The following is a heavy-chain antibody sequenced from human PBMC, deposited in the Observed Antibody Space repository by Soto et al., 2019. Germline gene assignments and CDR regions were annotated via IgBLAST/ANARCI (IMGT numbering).Heavy chain of an antibody. CDR3: ARHHYS. CDR2: SYYSGST. CDR1: GGSISSYY. J-gene: IGHJ4*02. V-gene: IGHV4-59*08. Sequence: QVQLQESGPGLVKPSETLSLTCTVSGGSISSYYWSWIRQPPGKGLEWIGYSYYSGSTNYNPSLKSRVTISVDTSKNQFSLKLSSVTAPDTAVYYCARHHYSLGQGTLVTVSS.